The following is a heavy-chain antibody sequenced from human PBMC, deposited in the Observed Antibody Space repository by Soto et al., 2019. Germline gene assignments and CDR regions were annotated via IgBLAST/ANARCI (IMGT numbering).Heavy chain of an antibody. J-gene: IGHJ4*02. D-gene: IGHD2-2*01. CDR2: IWYDGSNK. Sequence: QVQLVESGGGVVQPGRSLRLSCAASGFTFSSYGMHWVRQAPGKGLEWVAVIWYDGSNKYYADSVKGRFTISRDNSKNTLYLQMNSLRAEDTAVYYCARGPSNPPYYFDYWGQGTLVTVSS. CDR1: GFTFSSYG. CDR3: ARGPSNPPYYFDY. V-gene: IGHV3-33*01.